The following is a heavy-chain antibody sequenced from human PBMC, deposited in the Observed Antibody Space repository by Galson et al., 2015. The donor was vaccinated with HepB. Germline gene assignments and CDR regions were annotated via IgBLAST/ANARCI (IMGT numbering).Heavy chain of an antibody. CDR2: ISSSSSTI. V-gene: IGHV3-48*02. CDR1: GFTFSSYS. CDR3: ARDGGIVGATIDQSDYYYYYGMDV. D-gene: IGHD1-26*01. Sequence: SLRLSCAASGFTFSSYSTNWVRQAPGKGLEWVSYISSSSSTIYYADSVKGRFTISRDNAKNSLYLQMNSLRDEDTAVYYCARDGGIVGATIDQSDYYYYYGMDVWGQGTTVTVSS. J-gene: IGHJ6*02.